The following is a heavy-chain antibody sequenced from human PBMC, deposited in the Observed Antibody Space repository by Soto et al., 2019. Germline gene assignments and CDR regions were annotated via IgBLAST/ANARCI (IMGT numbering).Heavy chain of an antibody. J-gene: IGHJ4*02. D-gene: IGHD3-10*01. Sequence: QVQLVQSGAEVKKPGSSVKVSCKASGGTFSSYAISWVRQAPGQGLEWMGGIIPIFGTANYAQKFQGRVTVTAAESTRTAYMELSSLRYKNTAVYYCARENPGSDPSNFDYWGQGTLVTVSS. CDR3: ARENPGSDPSNFDY. CDR1: GGTFSSYA. V-gene: IGHV1-69*12. CDR2: IIPIFGTA.